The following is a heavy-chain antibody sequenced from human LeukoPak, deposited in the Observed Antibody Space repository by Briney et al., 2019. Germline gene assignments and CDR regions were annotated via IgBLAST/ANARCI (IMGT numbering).Heavy chain of an antibody. J-gene: IGHJ4*02. V-gene: IGHV1-46*01. CDR1: GYTFSSYY. CDR3: ARDFLPAAMDIDY. CDR2: MNPSGGST. D-gene: IGHD2-2*01. Sequence: GASVKVSCKASGYTFSSYYMHWVRQAPGQGLEWMGIMNPSGGSTSYAQKFQGRVTMTRDMSTSTDYMELSSLRSEDTAVYYCARDFLPAAMDIDYWGQGTLVTVSS.